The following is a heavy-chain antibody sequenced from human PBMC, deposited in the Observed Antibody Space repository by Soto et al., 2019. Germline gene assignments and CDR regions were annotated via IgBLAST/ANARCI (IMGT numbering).Heavy chain of an antibody. CDR1: GYTFTSYG. CDR3: ARDFGYSYGNDY. J-gene: IGHJ4*02. D-gene: IGHD5-18*01. Sequence: GASVKVSCKASGYTFTSYGISWVRQAPGQGLEWMGWMNPNSGNTGYAQKFQGRVTMTRNTSISTAYMELSSLRSEDTAVYYCARDFGYSYGNDYWGQGTLVTVSS. V-gene: IGHV1-8*02. CDR2: MNPNSGNT.